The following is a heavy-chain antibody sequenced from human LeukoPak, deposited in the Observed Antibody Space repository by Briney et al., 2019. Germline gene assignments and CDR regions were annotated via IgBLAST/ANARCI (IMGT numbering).Heavy chain of an antibody. CDR2: IIPIFGTA. D-gene: IGHD3-10*01. J-gene: IGHJ4*02. Sequence: SPKVSCKASGVTFTSYMISWGRQAPGQGLEWMGGIIPIFGTANYAQKFQGRVTITADESTSTAYMQLRSLRSEDTAVYYCARVAGAGTPFDCWGQGTLVTVSS. V-gene: IGHV1-69*01. CDR1: GVTFTSYM. CDR3: ARVAGAGTPFDC.